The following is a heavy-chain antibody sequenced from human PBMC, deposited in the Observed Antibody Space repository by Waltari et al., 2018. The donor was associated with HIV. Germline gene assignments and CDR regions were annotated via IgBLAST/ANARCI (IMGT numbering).Heavy chain of an antibody. J-gene: IGHJ4*02. CDR2: IYPGDSDT. D-gene: IGHD2-8*01. CDR3: TKGMYANQDYFDN. CDR1: GYSFATSW. V-gene: IGHV5-51*03. Sequence: EVQLVQSGAEVKKPGESLKISCKGSGYSFATSWIGWVRQMAGKGLEWMGIIYPGDSDTRYSPSFQGQVTISADKSIRTAYLQWSSLKASDTAMYYCTKGMYANQDYFDNWGQGTLVTVSS.